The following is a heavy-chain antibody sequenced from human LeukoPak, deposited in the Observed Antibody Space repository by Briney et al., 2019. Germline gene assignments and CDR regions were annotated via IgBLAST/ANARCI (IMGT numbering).Heavy chain of an antibody. CDR3: AKEMGSSQPFDY. V-gene: IGHV3-23*01. D-gene: IGHD3-10*01. CDR2: ISASGINT. CDR1: GFTFGTYG. Sequence: GGSLRLSCAASGFTFGTYGLAWVRQAAGKGLEWVSAISASGINTYYADSVKGRFSISRGNSKNTLYLQMNSLRAEDTSLYYCAKEMGSSQPFDYWGQGTLVTVSS. J-gene: IGHJ4*02.